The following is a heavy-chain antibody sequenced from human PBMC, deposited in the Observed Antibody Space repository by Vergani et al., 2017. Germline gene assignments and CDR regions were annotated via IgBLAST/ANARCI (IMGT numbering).Heavy chain of an antibody. V-gene: IGHV3-21*05. Sequence: EVQLVESGGGLVQPGGSLRLSCAASGFTFSSYSMNWVRQAPGKGLEWVSYISSSSSYIYYADSVKGRFIISRDNAKNSLYLQMNSLRAEDTAVYYCARVVAVAGTDYWGQGTLVTVSS. J-gene: IGHJ4*02. CDR1: GFTFSSYS. CDR2: ISSSSSYI. D-gene: IGHD6-19*01. CDR3: ARVVAVAGTDY.